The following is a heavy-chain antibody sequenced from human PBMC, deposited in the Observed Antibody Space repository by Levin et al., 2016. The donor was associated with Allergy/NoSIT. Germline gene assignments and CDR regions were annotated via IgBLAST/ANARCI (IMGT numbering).Heavy chain of an antibody. Sequence: VRQMPGKGLEWMGIIYPGDSDTRYSPSFQGQVTISADKSISTAYLQWSSLKASDTAMYYCARGSMTTVTTGYYYGMDVWGQGTTVTVSS. D-gene: IGHD4-17*01. CDR3: ARGSMTTVTTGYYYGMDV. V-gene: IGHV5-51*01. CDR2: IYPGDSDT. J-gene: IGHJ6*02.